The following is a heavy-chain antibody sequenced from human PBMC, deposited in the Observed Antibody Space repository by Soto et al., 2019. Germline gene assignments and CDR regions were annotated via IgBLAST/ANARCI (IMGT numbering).Heavy chain of an antibody. Sequence: PGGSLRFSCAASGFTFSDYYMSWIRQAPGKGLEWVSYISSSGSTIYYADSVKGRFTISRDNAKNSLYLQMNSLRAEDTAVYYCARAEDTAMVNWAPIGYYGMDVWGQGTTVTVSS. CDR2: ISSSGSTI. CDR1: GFTFSDYY. D-gene: IGHD5-18*01. CDR3: ARAEDTAMVNWAPIGYYGMDV. V-gene: IGHV3-11*01. J-gene: IGHJ6*02.